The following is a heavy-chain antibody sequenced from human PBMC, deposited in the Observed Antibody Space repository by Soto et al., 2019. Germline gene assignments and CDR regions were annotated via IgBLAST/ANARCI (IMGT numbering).Heavy chain of an antibody. Sequence: EVQVVETGGGLIQPGGSLRLSCAVSGFSVSLNYMTWIRQAPGKGLDWVSVIYRDGRPYYANSVKGRFTLPRDTSKNMVYLQMNSLRVEDTAVYYCARDTENTGGGLDVWGQGAMVTVSS. CDR2: IYRDGRP. CDR1: GFSVSLNY. V-gene: IGHV3-53*02. J-gene: IGHJ3*01. CDR3: ARDTENTGGGLDV. D-gene: IGHD2-8*02.